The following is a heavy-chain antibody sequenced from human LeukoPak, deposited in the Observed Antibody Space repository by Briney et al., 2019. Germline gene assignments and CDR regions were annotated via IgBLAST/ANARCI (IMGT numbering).Heavy chain of an antibody. CDR1: GGSISSYY. CDR3: ARDMLEYCSRTTCYFYGMDV. CDR2: ISSSGST. V-gene: IGHV4-59*01. Sequence: PSETLSLTCKVSGGSISSYYWSWIRQPPGKGLEWIGYISSSGSTNYNPSLKSRVTISVDTSNNQFSLKLSSVTAADTAVYYCARDMLEYCSRTTCYFYGMDVWGQGTTVTVSS. J-gene: IGHJ6*02. D-gene: IGHD2-2*01.